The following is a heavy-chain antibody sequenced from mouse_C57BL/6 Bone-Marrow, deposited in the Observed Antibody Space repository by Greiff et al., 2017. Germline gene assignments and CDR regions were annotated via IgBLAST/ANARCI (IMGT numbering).Heavy chain of an antibody. J-gene: IGHJ1*03. D-gene: IGHD1-1*01. CDR3: ARKGDYGSSYVFDV. CDR2: IDPSDSYT. V-gene: IGHV1-69*01. Sequence: QVHVKQPGAELVMPGASVKLSCKASGYTFTSYWMHWVKQRPGQGLEWIGEIDPSDSYTNYNQKFKGKSTLTVDKSSSTAYMQLSSLTSEDSAVYYCARKGDYGSSYVFDVWGTGTTVTVSS. CDR1: GYTFTSYW.